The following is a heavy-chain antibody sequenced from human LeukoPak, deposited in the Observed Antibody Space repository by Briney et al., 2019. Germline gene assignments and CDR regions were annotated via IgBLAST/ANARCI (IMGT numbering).Heavy chain of an antibody. CDR1: GFTFSNYA. D-gene: IGHD3-22*01. J-gene: IGHJ4*02. Sequence: GGSLRLSCAASGFTFSNYAMHWVRQAPGKGLEWVAVLSYDGSRKDYADSVKGRFTISRDNSKSTLFLQMNSLRAEDTAVYYCARDTGEQYDSSRIGYYFDYWGQGTLVTVSS. CDR3: ARDTGEQYDSSRIGYYFDY. V-gene: IGHV3-30-3*01. CDR2: LSYDGSRK.